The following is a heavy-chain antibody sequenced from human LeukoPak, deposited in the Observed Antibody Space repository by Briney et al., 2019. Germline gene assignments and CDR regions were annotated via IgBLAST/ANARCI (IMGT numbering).Heavy chain of an antibody. CDR2: ISAYNGNT. D-gene: IGHD7-27*01. CDR3: ARVALTGEKYGMDV. V-gene: IGHV1-18*01. CDR1: GYTFTSYG. Sequence: ASVKVCCKASGYTFTSYGISWVRQAPGQGLEWMGWISAYNGNTNYAQKLQGRVTMTTDTSTSTAYMELRSLRSDDTAVYYCARVALTGEKYGMDVWGQGTTVTVSS. J-gene: IGHJ6*02.